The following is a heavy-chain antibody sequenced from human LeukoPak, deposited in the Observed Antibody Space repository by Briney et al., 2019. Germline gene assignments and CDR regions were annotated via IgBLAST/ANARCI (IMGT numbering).Heavy chain of an antibody. V-gene: IGHV4-61*02. CDR2: IYTSGST. CDR1: GGSISSGTYF. D-gene: IGHD3-22*01. CDR3: AREQWAFRFYQDSSGYHDY. J-gene: IGHJ4*02. Sequence: SQTLSLTCTVSGGSISSGTYFWNWIRQPAGKGLEWIGRIYTSGSTNYNPSLKSRVTISIDTSKNQFSLELSSVTAADTAVYYCAREQWAFRFYQDSSGYHDYWGQGTLVTVSS.